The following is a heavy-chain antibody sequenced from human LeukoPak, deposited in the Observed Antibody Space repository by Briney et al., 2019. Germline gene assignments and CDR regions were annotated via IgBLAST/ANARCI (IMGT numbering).Heavy chain of an antibody. D-gene: IGHD6-13*01. V-gene: IGHV3-7*03. CDR3: ARSIPYGTTWYGRSDY. J-gene: IGHJ4*02. Sequence: GSLRLSCAASGFTFSSYGMHWVRQAPGKGLEWVANIKPDGTTKFYVDSVKGRFTISRDNALNSLYLQMNSLRAEDTAIYYCARSIPYGTTWYGRSDYWGQGTLVTVSS. CDR2: IKPDGTTK. CDR1: GFTFSSYG.